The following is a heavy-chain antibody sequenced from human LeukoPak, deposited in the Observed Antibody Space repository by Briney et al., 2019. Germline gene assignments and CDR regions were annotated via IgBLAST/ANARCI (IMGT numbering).Heavy chain of an antibody. D-gene: IGHD3-10*01. J-gene: IGHJ4*02. CDR1: GFTFSSYA. CDR3: ASDIGSGSFDY. CDR2: IWYDGSNK. V-gene: IGHV3-33*08. Sequence: GGSLRLSCAASGFTFSSYAMHWVRQAPGKGLEWVAVIWYDGSNKYYADSVKGRFTISRDNSKNTLYLQMNSLRAEDTAVYYCASDIGSGSFDYWGQGTLVTVSS.